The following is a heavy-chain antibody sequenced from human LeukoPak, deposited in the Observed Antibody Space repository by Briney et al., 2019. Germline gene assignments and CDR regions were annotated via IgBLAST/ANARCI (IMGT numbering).Heavy chain of an antibody. Sequence: PSETLSLTCTVSGGSISSSSYYWGWIRQPPGKGLEWIGSIYYSGSTYYNPSLKSRVTISVDTSKNQFSLKLSSVTAADTAVYYCARHPGSYSSSPPGPAAFDIWGQGTMVTVSS. CDR1: GGSISSSSYY. CDR3: ARHPGSYSSSPPGPAAFDI. D-gene: IGHD6-13*01. J-gene: IGHJ3*02. V-gene: IGHV4-39*01. CDR2: IYYSGST.